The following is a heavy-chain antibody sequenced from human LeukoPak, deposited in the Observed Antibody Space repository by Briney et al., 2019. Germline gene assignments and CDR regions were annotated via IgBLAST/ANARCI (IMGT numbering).Heavy chain of an antibody. D-gene: IGHD4-17*01. CDR3: ARVAYGAQAFDI. V-gene: IGHV3-21*01. Sequence: GGSLRLSCATSGFSFSSYAMSWVRQAPGKGLEWVSAMSSSDDGRYYADSVKGRFTISRDNAKNSLYLQMNSLRAEDTAVYYCARVAYGAQAFDIWGQGTMVTVSS. J-gene: IGHJ3*02. CDR1: GFSFSSYA. CDR2: MSSSDDGR.